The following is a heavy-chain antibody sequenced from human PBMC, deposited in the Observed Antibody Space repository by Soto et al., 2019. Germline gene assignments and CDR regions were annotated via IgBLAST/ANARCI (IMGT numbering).Heavy chain of an antibody. V-gene: IGHV3-33*01. CDR2: IWYDGSNK. CDR3: AREGGYSYGQPPCFVY. D-gene: IGHD5-18*01. J-gene: IGHJ4*02. CDR1: GFTFSSYG. Sequence: PGGSLRLSCAASGFTFSSYGMHWVRQAPGKGLEWVAVIWYDGSNKYYADSVKGRFTISRDNSKNTLYLQMNSLRAEDTAVYYCAREGGYSYGQPPCFVYWGQGTLVTVSS.